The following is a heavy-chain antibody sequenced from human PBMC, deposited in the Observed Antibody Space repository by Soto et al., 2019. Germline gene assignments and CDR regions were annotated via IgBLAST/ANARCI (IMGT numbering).Heavy chain of an antibody. CDR2: ISGSGGGGGT. V-gene: IGHV3-23*01. D-gene: IGHD4-17*01. CDR1: GFTFNDYA. Sequence: PGGSLRLSCAASGFTFNDYAMSWVRQAPGKGLEWISSISGSGGGGGTYYIESGKGRFTISRDNSKNTLYLQMNSLRAEDTAVYYCAKDKSYGANFPFDYWGQGTPVTVSS. J-gene: IGHJ4*02. CDR3: AKDKSYGANFPFDY.